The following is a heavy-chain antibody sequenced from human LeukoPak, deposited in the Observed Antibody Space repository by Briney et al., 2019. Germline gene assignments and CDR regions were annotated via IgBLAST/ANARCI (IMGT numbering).Heavy chain of an antibody. CDR2: IYTSGST. CDR3: ARDRRPYYYYYYMDV. V-gene: IGHV4-61*02. J-gene: IGHJ6*03. Sequence: SETLSLTCTVSGGSISSGGYYWSWIRQPAGKGLEWIGRIYTSGSTNYNPSLKSRVTISVDTSKNQFSLKLSSVTAADTAVYYCARDRRPYYYYYYMDVWGKGTTVTVSS. CDR1: GGSISSGGYY.